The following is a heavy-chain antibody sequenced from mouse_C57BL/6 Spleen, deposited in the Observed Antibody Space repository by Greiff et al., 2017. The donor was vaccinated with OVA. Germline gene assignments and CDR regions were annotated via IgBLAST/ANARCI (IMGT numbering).Heavy chain of an antibody. Sequence: QVQLQQPGAELVKPGASVKLSCKASGYTFTSYWMHWVKQRPGQGLEWIGMIHPNSGSTNYNEKFKSKATLTVDKSSSTAYMQLSSLTAEDAAVYYCARGWDEAWFAYWGQGTLVTVSA. CDR1: GYTFTSYW. CDR3: ARGWDEAWFAY. J-gene: IGHJ3*01. D-gene: IGHD4-1*01. V-gene: IGHV1-64*01. CDR2: IHPNSGST.